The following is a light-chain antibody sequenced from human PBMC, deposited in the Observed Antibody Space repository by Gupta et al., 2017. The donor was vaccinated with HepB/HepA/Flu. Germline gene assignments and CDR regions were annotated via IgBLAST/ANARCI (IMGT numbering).Light chain of an antibody. Sequence: DIQMTQSPSSLSASVGDRVTITCRASQSVRSYFNWYQQKPGKAPKLLIYAASSLHSGVPSRFSGSGSGTDFTLIISSLQPEDFGTYYCQQCESTRITFGGGTKVEIK. CDR2: AAS. CDR1: QSVRSY. J-gene: IGKJ4*02. CDR3: QQCESTRIT. V-gene: IGKV1-39*01.